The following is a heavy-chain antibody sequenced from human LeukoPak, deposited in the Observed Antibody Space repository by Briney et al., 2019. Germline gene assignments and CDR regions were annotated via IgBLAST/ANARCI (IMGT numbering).Heavy chain of an antibody. Sequence: PGGSLRLSCAASGFTFSSYSMNWVRQAPGKGLEWVSYISSSSSTIYYADSVKGRFTISRDNSKNSLYLQMNSLRTEDTALYYCAKGNYGSGSWGNWFDPWGQGTLVTVSS. D-gene: IGHD3-10*01. CDR3: AKGNYGSGSWGNWFDP. CDR1: GFTFSSYS. V-gene: IGHV3-48*04. CDR2: ISSSSSTI. J-gene: IGHJ5*02.